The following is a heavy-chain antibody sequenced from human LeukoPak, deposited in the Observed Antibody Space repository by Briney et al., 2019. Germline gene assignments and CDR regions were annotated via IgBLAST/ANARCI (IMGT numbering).Heavy chain of an antibody. CDR2: FYNSGRT. J-gene: IGHJ5*02. CDR3: ARGDLKSDWFDP. V-gene: IGHV4-61*02. Sequence: SQTLSLTCTVSGCSISSDLYYWNWIRQPAGKGLEWIGRFYNSGRTNFNPSLKSRVTISADTSKNQVSLKLRSVTAADTAVYYCARGDLKSDWFDPWGQGTLVIVST. CDR1: GCSISSDLYY. D-gene: IGHD3-3*01.